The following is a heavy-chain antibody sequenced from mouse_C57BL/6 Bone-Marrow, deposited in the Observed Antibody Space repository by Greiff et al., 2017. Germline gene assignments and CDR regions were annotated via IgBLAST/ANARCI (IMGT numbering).Heavy chain of an antibody. D-gene: IGHD2-3*01. CDR3: ARYMDGYYVYAMDY. V-gene: IGHV1-81*01. Sequence: QVQLQQSGAELARPGASVKLSCKASGYTFTSYGISWVKQRTGQGLEWIGEIYPRSGNTYYNEKFKGKATLTADKSSSTAYMELRSLTSEDSAVYFGARYMDGYYVYAMDYWGQGTSVTVSS. J-gene: IGHJ4*01. CDR1: GYTFTSYG. CDR2: IYPRSGNT.